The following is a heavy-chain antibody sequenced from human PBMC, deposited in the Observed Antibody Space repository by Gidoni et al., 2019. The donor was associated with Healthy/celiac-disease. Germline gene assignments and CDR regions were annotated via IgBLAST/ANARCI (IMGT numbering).Heavy chain of an antibody. Sequence: EVQLVESGGGLVQPGRSLRLSCAASGFTFADYAMHWVRQAPGKGLEWVSGISWNSGSIGYADSVRGRFTISRDNAKNSLYLQMNSLRAEDTALYYCAKATGSSSSDDAFDIWGQGTMVTVSS. J-gene: IGHJ3*02. CDR2: ISWNSGSI. D-gene: IGHD6-6*01. V-gene: IGHV3-9*01. CDR3: AKATGSSSSDDAFDI. CDR1: GFTFADYA.